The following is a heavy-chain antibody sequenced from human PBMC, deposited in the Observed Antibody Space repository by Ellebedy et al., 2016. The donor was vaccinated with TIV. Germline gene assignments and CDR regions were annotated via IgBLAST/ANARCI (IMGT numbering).Heavy chain of an antibody. Sequence: PGGSLRLSCAASGFTFSGYYMSRVRQAPGKGLEWVSVIYSGGSTYYADSVKGRFTISRDNSKNTLYLQMNSLRAEDTAVYYCARDPFSDYSYGRGLDYWGQGTLVTVSS. CDR2: IYSGGST. D-gene: IGHD5-18*01. CDR1: GFTFSGYY. V-gene: IGHV3-66*02. CDR3: ARDPFSDYSYGRGLDY. J-gene: IGHJ4*02.